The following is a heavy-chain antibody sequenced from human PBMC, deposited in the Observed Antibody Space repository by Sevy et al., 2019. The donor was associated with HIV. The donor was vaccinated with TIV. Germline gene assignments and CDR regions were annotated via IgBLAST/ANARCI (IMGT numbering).Heavy chain of an antibody. CDR1: GYTFTSYG. V-gene: IGHV1-18*01. Sequence: ASVKVSCKASGYTFTSYGISWVRQAPGQGLEWMGWISAYNGNTNYAQKLQGRVTMTTDTSTSTAYMELRSLRSDDTAVYYCARTRYSSSWYRDDAFDIWGQGTMVTVSS. D-gene: IGHD6-13*01. CDR2: ISAYNGNT. J-gene: IGHJ3*02. CDR3: ARTRYSSSWYRDDAFDI.